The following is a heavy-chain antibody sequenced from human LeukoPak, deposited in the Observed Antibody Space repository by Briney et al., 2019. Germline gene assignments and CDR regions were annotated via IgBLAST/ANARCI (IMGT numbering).Heavy chain of an antibody. CDR3: ARTLSLEGGGRYLDY. CDR1: GYSCTSYW. CDR2: IYPGDSDT. J-gene: IGHJ4*02. V-gene: IGHV5-51*01. Sequence: GESLKISCKGSGYSCTSYWIGWVRQMPGKGLEWMGIIYPGDSDTRYSPSFQGQVTIPADKSISTAYLQWSSLKASDTAMYYCARTLSLEGGGRYLDYWGQGTLVTVSS. D-gene: IGHD6-19*01.